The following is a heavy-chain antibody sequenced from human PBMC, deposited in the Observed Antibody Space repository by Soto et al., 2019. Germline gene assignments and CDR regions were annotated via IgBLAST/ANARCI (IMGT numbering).Heavy chain of an antibody. CDR1: GDSVSSNSAA. CDR3: FGTTSRQWHYMHV. V-gene: IGHV6-1*01. J-gene: IGHJ6*03. D-gene: IGHD1-7*01. Sequence: SQTLSLTCAISGDSVSSNSAAWNWIRQSPSRGLEWLGRTYYRSRWYNDYAVSVTRRITVNPDTSTNQFSLHLNSVTPEDTAVYYCFGTTSRQWHYMHVWDKGTTGTVS. CDR2: TYYRSRWYN.